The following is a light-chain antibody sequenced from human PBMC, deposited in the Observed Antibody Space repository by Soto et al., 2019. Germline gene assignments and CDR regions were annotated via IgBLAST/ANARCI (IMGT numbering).Light chain of an antibody. CDR2: EVR. CDR3: SSFAGSDTLVV. V-gene: IGLV2-11*01. J-gene: IGLJ2*01. CDR1: SGDVGGYSY. Sequence: QSALTQPRSVSGSPGQSVTISCTGASGDVGGYSYVSWYQQYPDTAPKLLIYEVRKRPSGVPDRFSGSKSGNTASLTISGLQPEDEADYFCSSFAGSDTLVVFGGGTKLTVL.